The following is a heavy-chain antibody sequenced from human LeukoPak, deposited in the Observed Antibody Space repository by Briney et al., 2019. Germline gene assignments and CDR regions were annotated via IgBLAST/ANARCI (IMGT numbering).Heavy chain of an antibody. Sequence: GGSLRLSCAASGFTVSSNYMSWVRQAPGKGLEWVSVMYSGGSTYYADSVKGRFTISRDNSKNTLYLQMNSLRAEDTAVYYCARFGTAYYDSSSYNWFDPWGQGTLVTVSS. CDR3: ARFGTAYYDSSSYNWFDP. D-gene: IGHD3-22*01. CDR1: GFTVSSNY. CDR2: MYSGGST. J-gene: IGHJ5*02. V-gene: IGHV3-53*01.